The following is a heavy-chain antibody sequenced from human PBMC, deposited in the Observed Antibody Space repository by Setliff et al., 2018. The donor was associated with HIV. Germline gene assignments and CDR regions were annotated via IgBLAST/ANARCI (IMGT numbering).Heavy chain of an antibody. D-gene: IGHD3-22*01. CDR3: VRVGPWYYGRSGYLASWDY. V-gene: IGHV3-30*04. Sequence: PWGSLRLSCAASGFTFSYAMHWVRQAPGKGLEWVAHIQKTIYGETTDYAQNFQGRVTITADHSTTTTYMELSSLSSEDTAVYYCVRVGPWYYGRSGYLASWDYWGQGTQVTVSS. CDR1: GFTFSYA. CDR2: IQKTIYGETT. J-gene: IGHJ4*02.